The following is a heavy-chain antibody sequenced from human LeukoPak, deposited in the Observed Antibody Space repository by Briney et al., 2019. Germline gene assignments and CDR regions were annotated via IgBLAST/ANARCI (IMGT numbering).Heavy chain of an antibody. D-gene: IGHD2-21*01. CDR1: GYTFTSYA. V-gene: IGHV1-3*01. J-gene: IGHJ4*02. Sequence: ASVKVSGKASGYTFTSYAIHWVRQAPGQRLEWMGWISAGNGNTKYSQNFQGGVTFISNTSATTAFMELSSLRSEDAAVYYCASDCGGGNNDYWGQGTLVTVSS. CDR2: ISAGNGNT. CDR3: ASDCGGGNNDY.